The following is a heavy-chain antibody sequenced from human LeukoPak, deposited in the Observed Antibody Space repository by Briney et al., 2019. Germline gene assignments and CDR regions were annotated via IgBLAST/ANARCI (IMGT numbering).Heavy chain of an antibody. Sequence: PSETLSLTCAVYGGSFSGYYWSWIRQPPGKGLEWIGEINHSGSTNYNPSLKSRVTISVDTSKNQFSLKLSSVTAADTAVYYCARSFITIFGVVPNWFDPWGQGTLVTVSS. V-gene: IGHV4-34*01. CDR3: ARSFITIFGVVPNWFDP. J-gene: IGHJ5*02. CDR2: INHSGST. D-gene: IGHD3-3*01. CDR1: GGSFSGYY.